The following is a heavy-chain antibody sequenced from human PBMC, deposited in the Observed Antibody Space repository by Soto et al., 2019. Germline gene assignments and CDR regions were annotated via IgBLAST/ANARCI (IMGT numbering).Heavy chain of an antibody. CDR1: VGTFSSYA. V-gene: IGHV1-69*01. J-gene: IGHJ4*02. Sequence: QVQLVQSGAEVKKPGSSVKVSCQASVGTFSSYAISWVRQAPGQGLEWMGGSIPIFGTANYAQKFQGRVTITADDSTRTAYMELSSLRSEDTAVYYCARVTRYCSSTSCPLIFDYWGQGTLVTVSS. D-gene: IGHD2-2*01. CDR2: SIPIFGTA. CDR3: ARVTRYCSSTSCPLIFDY.